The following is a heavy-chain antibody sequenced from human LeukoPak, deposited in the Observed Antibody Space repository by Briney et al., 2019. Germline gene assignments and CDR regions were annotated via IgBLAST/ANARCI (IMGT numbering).Heavy chain of an antibody. V-gene: IGHV1-46*01. CDR2: IHPSGGST. Sequence: ASVKVSCKASGYTFANYYIHWVRQAPGQGLEWMGIIHPSGGSTTYPQKFQGRVTMTRDTSTNTVSMDLSSLRSEDTAVYYCARQIEVTTSSLGYWGQGSLVTVSS. D-gene: IGHD4-17*01. J-gene: IGHJ4*02. CDR1: GYTFANYY. CDR3: ARQIEVTTSSLGY.